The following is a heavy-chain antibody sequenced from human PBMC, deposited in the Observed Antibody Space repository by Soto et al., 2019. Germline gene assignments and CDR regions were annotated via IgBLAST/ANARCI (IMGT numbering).Heavy chain of an antibody. CDR1: GGAISSYY. V-gene: IGHV4-59*01. Sequence: SETLSLTCTVSGGAISSYYWSWIRQPPGKGLEWIGYIYYSGSTNYNPSLKSRVTTSVHTPKNQFSLKLSSVTAADTAVYYCARGITIFGVVSSEYYFDYWGQGTLVTVSS. D-gene: IGHD3-3*01. CDR2: IYYSGST. J-gene: IGHJ4*02. CDR3: ARGITIFGVVSSEYYFDY.